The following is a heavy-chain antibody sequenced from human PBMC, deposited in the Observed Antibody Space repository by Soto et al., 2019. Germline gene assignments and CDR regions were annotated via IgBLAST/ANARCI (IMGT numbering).Heavy chain of an antibody. CDR1: GFTFSDYA. D-gene: IGHD6-13*01. CDR2: VSASAGTT. V-gene: IGHV3-23*01. Sequence: PGGSLRLSCAASGFTFSDYAMNWVRQGPGKGLQWVSVVSASAGTTYYADSVKGRFTISRDNSRNTMYMQMNSLRAEDTAVYYCARGPGPYSSSWYRWFDPWGQGTLVTVSS. CDR3: ARGPGPYSSSWYRWFDP. J-gene: IGHJ5*02.